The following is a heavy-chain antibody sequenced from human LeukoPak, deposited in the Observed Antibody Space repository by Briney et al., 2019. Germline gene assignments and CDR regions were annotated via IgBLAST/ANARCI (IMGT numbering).Heavy chain of an antibody. CDR1: GFTFSSYA. Sequence: GGSLRLSCAASGFTFSSYAMSWVRQAPGKGLEWVSAISGSGGSTYYADSVKGRFTISRDNSKNTLYLQMNSLRPEDTAVYYCAKDLLCSSTSCYGSGYFDSWGQGTLVTVSS. CDR2: ISGSGGST. D-gene: IGHD2-2*01. V-gene: IGHV3-23*01. CDR3: AKDLLCSSTSCYGSGYFDS. J-gene: IGHJ4*02.